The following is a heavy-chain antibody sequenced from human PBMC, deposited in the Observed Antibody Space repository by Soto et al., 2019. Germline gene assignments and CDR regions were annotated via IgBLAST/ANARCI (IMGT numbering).Heavy chain of an antibody. CDR3: ARDVESRFCYYYYGMDV. V-gene: IGHV3-21*01. J-gene: IGHJ6*02. CDR2: ITSSSSYI. CDR1: GFTFSSCS. D-gene: IGHD3-3*01. Sequence: GGSLRLSCAASGFTFSSCSMNWVRQAPGKGLEWVSSITSSSSYIYYADSVKGRFTISRDNAKNSLYLQMNSLRAEDTAVYYCARDVESRFCYYYYGMDVWGQGTTVTASS.